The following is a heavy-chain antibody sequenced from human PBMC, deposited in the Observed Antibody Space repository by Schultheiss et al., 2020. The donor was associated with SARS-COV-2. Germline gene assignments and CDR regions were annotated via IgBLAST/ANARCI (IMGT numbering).Heavy chain of an antibody. CDR2: IYYSGST. V-gene: IGHV4-59*01. J-gene: IGHJ6*02. CDR1: GGSFSGYY. D-gene: IGHD3-3*01. Sequence: SQTLSLTCVVFGGSFSGYYWSWIRQPPGKGLEWIGYIYYSGSTNYNPSLKSRVTISVDTSKNQFSLKLSSVTAADTAVYYCARAPGDFWSGYYTESYYYYGMDVWGQGTTVTVSS. CDR3: ARAPGDFWSGYYTESYYYYGMDV.